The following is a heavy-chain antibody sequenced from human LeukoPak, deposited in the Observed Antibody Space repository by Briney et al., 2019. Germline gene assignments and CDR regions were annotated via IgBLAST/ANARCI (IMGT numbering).Heavy chain of an antibody. V-gene: IGHV3-11*01. Sequence: PGGSLRLSCAASGFTFSDYYMSWIRQAPGEGVAWVSYISSSGSTIYYADSVKGRFTISRDNAKNSLYLQMNSLRAEDTAVYYCARDVRYFDWLFDYWGQGTLVTVSS. J-gene: IGHJ4*02. D-gene: IGHD3-9*01. CDR1: GFTFSDYY. CDR2: ISSSGSTI. CDR3: ARDVRYFDWLFDY.